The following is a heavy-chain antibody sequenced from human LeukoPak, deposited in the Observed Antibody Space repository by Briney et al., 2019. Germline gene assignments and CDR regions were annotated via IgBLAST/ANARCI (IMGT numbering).Heavy chain of an antibody. CDR3: ARNEVLNWFDA. CDR2: ISAYNGKT. CDR1: GYTFTSYG. V-gene: IGHV1-18*01. J-gene: IGHJ5*02. Sequence: ASVKVSCKASGYTFTSYGIIWVRQAPGQRLEWMGWISAYNGKTNYAQKLQGRVTMTTDTSTSTVYIELRSLISDDPAVYYCARNEVLNWFDAWGQGTLVTASS. D-gene: IGHD5/OR15-5a*01.